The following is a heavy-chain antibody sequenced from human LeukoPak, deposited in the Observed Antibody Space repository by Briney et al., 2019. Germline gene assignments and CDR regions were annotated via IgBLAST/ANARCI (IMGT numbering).Heavy chain of an antibody. J-gene: IGHJ3*01. CDR3: ARARYAGSSTDAFDF. V-gene: IGHV1-18*01. D-gene: IGHD1-26*01. CDR2: TSDYNGNR. CDR1: GRSLINYG. Sequence: VASVKVSCKAPGRSLINYGISWVRQAPGQGLVWMGWTSDYNGNRNIDYAQKFQGRVTMTTDTSTSTAYMELRSLRSDDTAVYYCARARYAGSSTDAFDFWGQGTMVSVSS.